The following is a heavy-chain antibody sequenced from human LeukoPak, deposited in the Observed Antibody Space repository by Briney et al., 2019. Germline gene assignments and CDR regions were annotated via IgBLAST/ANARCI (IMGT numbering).Heavy chain of an antibody. CDR2: IYYSGST. J-gene: IGHJ4*02. V-gene: IGHV4-59*08. D-gene: IGHD3-22*01. CDR1: GGSISSYY. Sequence: SETLSLTCTVSGGSISSYYWSWIQQPPGKGLEWIGYIYYSGSTNYNPSLKSRVTISLDTSNNQFSLKLSSVTAADTAVYYCARQARDTSDYYDYWGQGTLVIVSS. CDR3: ARQARDTSDYYDY.